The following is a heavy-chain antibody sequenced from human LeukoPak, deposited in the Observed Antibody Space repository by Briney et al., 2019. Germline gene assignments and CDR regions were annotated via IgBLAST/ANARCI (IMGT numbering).Heavy chain of an antibody. CDR2: ISGSGGST. CDR1: GFTFSSYA. CDR3: ARDPRWHYDSSGHDNGFDP. J-gene: IGHJ5*02. Sequence: PGGSLRLSCAASGFTFSSYAMSWVRQAPGKGLEWVSAISGSGGSTYYADSVKGRFTISRDNSKNTLYLQMNSLRAEDTAVYYCARDPRWHYDSSGHDNGFDPWGQGTLVTVSS. V-gene: IGHV3-23*01. D-gene: IGHD3-22*01.